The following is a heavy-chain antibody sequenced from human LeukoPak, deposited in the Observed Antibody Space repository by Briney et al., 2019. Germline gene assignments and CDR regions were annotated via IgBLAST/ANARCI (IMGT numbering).Heavy chain of an antibody. V-gene: IGHV1-8*01. CDR1: GYTFTSYD. Sequence: ASAKVSCKASGYTFTSYDINWVRQAPGQGLEWMGWMNPNSGNTGYAQKFQGRVTMTRNTSISTAYMELSSLRSEDTAVYYCARVKYYDSSGQFDYWGQGTLVTVSS. CDR3: ARVKYYDSSGQFDY. D-gene: IGHD3-22*01. CDR2: MNPNSGNT. J-gene: IGHJ4*02.